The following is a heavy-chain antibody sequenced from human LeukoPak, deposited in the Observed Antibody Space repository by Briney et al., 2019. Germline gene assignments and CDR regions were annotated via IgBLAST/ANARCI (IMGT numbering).Heavy chain of an antibody. CDR2: FSAYNGNT. Sequence: EASVKVSCKASGYTFTSYGISWVRQAPGQGLEWMGWFSAYNGNTNYAQKLQGRVTMTTDTSTSTAYMELRSLRSDDTAVYYCARDGEWAHYYGSGNWFDPWGQGTLVTVSS. J-gene: IGHJ5*02. CDR1: GYTFTSYG. CDR3: ARDGEWAHYYGSGNWFDP. D-gene: IGHD3-10*01. V-gene: IGHV1-18*01.